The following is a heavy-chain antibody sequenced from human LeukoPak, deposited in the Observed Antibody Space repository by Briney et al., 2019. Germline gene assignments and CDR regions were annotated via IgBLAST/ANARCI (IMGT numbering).Heavy chain of an antibody. Sequence: QPGRSLRLSCAASGFTFSSYAMHWVRQAPGKGLEWVAVISHDGSNKYYADSVKGRFTISRDNSKNTLYLQMNSLRAEDTAVYYCARGEDDYGDYFDYWGQGTLVTVSS. V-gene: IGHV3-30-3*01. D-gene: IGHD4-17*01. CDR2: ISHDGSNK. CDR1: GFTFSSYA. J-gene: IGHJ4*02. CDR3: ARGEDDYGDYFDY.